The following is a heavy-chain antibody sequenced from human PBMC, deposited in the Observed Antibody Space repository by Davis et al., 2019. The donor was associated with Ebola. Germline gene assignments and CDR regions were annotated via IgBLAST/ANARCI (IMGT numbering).Heavy chain of an antibody. D-gene: IGHD2-8*02. J-gene: IGHJ4*02. CDR1: GFTFSGSA. Sequence: PGGSLRLSCAASGFTFSGSAMHWVRQASGKGLEWVGRIRSKPNNYATAYAASVKGRFTISRDDSKNTAYLQMNSLKTEDTAVYYCSGTGGGTDYWGQGTLVTVSS. CDR2: IRSKPNNYAT. V-gene: IGHV3-73*01. CDR3: SGTGGGTDY.